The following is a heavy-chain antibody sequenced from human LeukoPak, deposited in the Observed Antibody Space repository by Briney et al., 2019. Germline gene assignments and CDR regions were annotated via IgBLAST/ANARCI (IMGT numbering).Heavy chain of an antibody. Sequence: SETLSLTCTVSGGSISSYYWSWIRQPPGKGLEWIGYIYYSGSTNYNPSLKSRVTILVDTSKNQFSLKLRSVTAADTAVYYCATYYYDSSGSPAYYFDFWGQGTLVTVSS. CDR1: GGSISSYY. V-gene: IGHV4-59*08. CDR3: ATYYYDSSGSPAYYFDF. D-gene: IGHD3-22*01. CDR2: IYYSGST. J-gene: IGHJ4*02.